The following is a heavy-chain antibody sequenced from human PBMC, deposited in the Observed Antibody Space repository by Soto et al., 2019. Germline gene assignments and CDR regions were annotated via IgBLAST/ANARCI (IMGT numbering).Heavy chain of an antibody. CDR1: GSTFSSYW. CDR2: IKQDGSEK. D-gene: IGHD1-26*01. J-gene: IGHJ3*02. V-gene: IGHV3-7*01. Sequence: GGSLRFSWAASGSTFSSYWMSWVRQAPGKGLEWVANIKQDGSEKYYVDSVKGRFTISRDNAKNSLYLQMNSLRAEDTAVYYCARAGPHSGSYHDAFDIWGQGTMVTVS. CDR3: ARAGPHSGSYHDAFDI.